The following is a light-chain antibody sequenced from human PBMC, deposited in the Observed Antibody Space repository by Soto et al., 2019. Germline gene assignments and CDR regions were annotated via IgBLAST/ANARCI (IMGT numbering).Light chain of an antibody. CDR3: QQYGSSLGVT. CDR1: QSVSSSY. J-gene: IGKJ5*01. Sequence: ILLTQSPGTLSLSPGESATLSWRASQSVSSSYLAWYQKKPGQAPRLLLYGASNRATGIPDRFSGSGSGTDLTLTISRLETEDYAVYYCQQYGSSLGVTFGQGTRLEI. CDR2: GAS. V-gene: IGKV3-20*01.